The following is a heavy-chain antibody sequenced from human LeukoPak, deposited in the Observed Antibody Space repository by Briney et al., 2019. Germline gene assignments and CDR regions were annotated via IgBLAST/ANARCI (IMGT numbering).Heavy chain of an antibody. J-gene: IGHJ6*02. CDR2: IYYSGST. D-gene: IGHD4-11*01. Sequence: NASETLSLTCTVSGGSISSSSYYWGWIRQPPGKGLEWIGSIYYSGSTYYNPSLKSRVTISVDTSKNQFSLKLSSVTAADTAVYYCARHRNSMGYGMDVWGQGTTVTVSS. CDR1: GGSISSSSYY. CDR3: ARHRNSMGYGMDV. V-gene: IGHV4-39*01.